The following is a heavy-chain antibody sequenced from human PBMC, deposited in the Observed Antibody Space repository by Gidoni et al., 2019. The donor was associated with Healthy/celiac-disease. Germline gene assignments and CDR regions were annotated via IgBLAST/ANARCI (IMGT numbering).Heavy chain of an antibody. V-gene: IGHV3-48*01. CDR3: ARELFRGAFDI. CDR1: GFTFSSYS. J-gene: IGHJ3*02. Sequence: EVQLVESGGGLVQPGGSLRLSCAASGFTFSSYSMNWVRQAPGKGLEWVSYISSSSSTIYYADSVKGLFTISRDNAKNSLYLQMTSLRAEDTAVYYCARELFRGAFDIWGQGTMVTVSS. CDR2: ISSSSSTI. D-gene: IGHD3-10*02.